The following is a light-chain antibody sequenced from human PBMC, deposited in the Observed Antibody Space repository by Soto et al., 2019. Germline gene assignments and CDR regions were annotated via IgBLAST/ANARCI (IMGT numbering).Light chain of an antibody. CDR3: QQYNSYPET. V-gene: IGKV1-5*01. CDR2: DAS. J-gene: IGKJ1*01. Sequence: DIQMTQSPSTLSASVGDRVTITCRASQSISSWLAWYQQKPGKAPKLLIYDASSLQSGVPSRFSGSRSGTEFTLTISRLQPDDFATYYCQQYNSYPETFGQGTKVEI. CDR1: QSISSW.